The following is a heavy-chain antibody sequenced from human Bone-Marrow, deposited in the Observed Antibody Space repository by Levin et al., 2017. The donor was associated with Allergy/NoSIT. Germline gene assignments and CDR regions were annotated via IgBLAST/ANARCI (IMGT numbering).Heavy chain of an antibody. CDR2: ISSSGSTI. J-gene: IGHJ4*02. CDR3: ARGLGWHHFDY. CDR1: GFTFSSYE. V-gene: IGHV3-48*03. Sequence: SGGSLRLSCAASGFTFSSYEMNWVRQAPGKGLEWVSYISSSGSTIYYADSVKGRFTISRDNAKNSLYLQMNSLRAEDTAVYYCARGLGWHHFDYWGQGTLVTVAS. D-gene: IGHD3-16*01.